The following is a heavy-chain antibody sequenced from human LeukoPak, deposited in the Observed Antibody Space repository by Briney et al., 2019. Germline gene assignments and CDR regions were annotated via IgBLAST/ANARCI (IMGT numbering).Heavy chain of an antibody. CDR1: GGSIRSSNYH. CDR2: IYYSGST. J-gene: IGHJ4*02. CDR3: ASQPSYFDY. Sequence: PSETLSLTCTVSGGSIRSSNYHWGWIRQPPGKGLEWIGNIYYSGSTYYNPSLKSRVTISVDTSKNQFSLRLSSVTAADTAVYYCASQPSYFDYWGQGTLVTVSS. V-gene: IGHV4-39*01.